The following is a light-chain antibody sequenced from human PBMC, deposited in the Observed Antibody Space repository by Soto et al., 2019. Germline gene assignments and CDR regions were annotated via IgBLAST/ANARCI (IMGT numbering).Light chain of an antibody. Sequence: DIQMTQSPSSLSASVGDRVTITCRASQSISSYLNWYQQKPGKAPKLLIYAASSLQSGVPSRFSGSGSGTDFTLTISSLQPEDFATYYCQQSYSTPPETFGKGPRWKSN. CDR1: QSISSY. J-gene: IGKJ1*01. CDR3: QQSYSTPPET. CDR2: AAS. V-gene: IGKV1-39*01.